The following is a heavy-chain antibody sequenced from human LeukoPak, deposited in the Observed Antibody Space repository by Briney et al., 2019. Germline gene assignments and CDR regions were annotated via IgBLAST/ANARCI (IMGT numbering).Heavy chain of an antibody. Sequence: PGRSLRLSCAASGFTFSSYGMHWVRQAPGKGLEWVAVISYDGSNKYYADSVKGRFTISRDNSKNTLYLQMNSLRAGDTAVYYCAKTPSYTSWYYFDFWGQGTLVTVSS. V-gene: IGHV3-30*18. CDR3: AKTPSYTSWYYFDF. J-gene: IGHJ4*02. CDR2: ISYDGSNK. D-gene: IGHD2-2*01. CDR1: GFTFSSYG.